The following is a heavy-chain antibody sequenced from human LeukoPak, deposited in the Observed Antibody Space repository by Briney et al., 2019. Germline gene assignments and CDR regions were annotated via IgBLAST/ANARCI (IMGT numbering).Heavy chain of an antibody. J-gene: IGHJ5*02. CDR3: ASGLDGVDTAMVWFDP. CDR1: GGTFSSYA. D-gene: IGHD5-18*01. CDR2: IIPIFGTA. Sequence: ASVKVSCKASGGTFSSYANSWVRQAPGQGLEWMGGIIPIFGTANYAQKFQGRVTITADESTSTAYMELSSLRSEDTAVYYCASGLDGVDTAMVWFDPWGQGTLVTVSS. V-gene: IGHV1-69*13.